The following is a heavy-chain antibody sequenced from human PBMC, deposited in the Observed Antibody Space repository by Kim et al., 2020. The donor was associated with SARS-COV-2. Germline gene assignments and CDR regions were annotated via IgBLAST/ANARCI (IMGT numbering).Heavy chain of an antibody. J-gene: IGHJ3*02. V-gene: IGHV1-3*01. CDR3: ARGEYDYSFEI. Sequence: ASVKVSCKASGYTFTRYAMHWVRQAPGQRLEWMGWINPGSGDTRYSQKFQDRVILTRDTSASTAYMELYSLRPEDTALYYCARGEYDYSFEIWGQGTMVAVSS. CDR2: INPGSGDT. CDR1: GYTFTRYA. D-gene: IGHD3-16*01.